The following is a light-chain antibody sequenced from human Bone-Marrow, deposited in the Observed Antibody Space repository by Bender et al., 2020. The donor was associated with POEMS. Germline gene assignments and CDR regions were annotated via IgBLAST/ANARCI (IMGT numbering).Light chain of an antibody. CDR1: SNDLGSYNL. CDR3: CSYAGSNTFV. CDR2: EAN. J-gene: IGLJ1*01. V-gene: IGLV2-23*02. Sequence: QSALTQPASVSGSPGQSITISCTGTSNDLGSYNLVSWYQQYPGKAPKLMIFEANKRPSGVSNRFSGSKSGNTASLTISGLQAEDEATYYCCSYAGSNTFVFGAGTEVTVL.